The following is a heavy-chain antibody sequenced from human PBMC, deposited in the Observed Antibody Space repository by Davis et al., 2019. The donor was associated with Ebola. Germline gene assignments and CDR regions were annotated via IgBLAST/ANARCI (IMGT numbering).Heavy chain of an antibody. CDR3: ATDGAGPEYYFDS. CDR2: ISSDAVNE. CDR1: GFGFSSHS. J-gene: IGHJ4*02. D-gene: IGHD1-14*01. V-gene: IGHV3-30*03. Sequence: GESLKISCAASGFGFSSHSMHWVRQAPGKGLEWVAVISSDAVNEYCGDSVKGRFTISRDNTRNTLNLEMRRLREDDTALYYCATDGAGPEYYFDSWGQGTLVTVSS.